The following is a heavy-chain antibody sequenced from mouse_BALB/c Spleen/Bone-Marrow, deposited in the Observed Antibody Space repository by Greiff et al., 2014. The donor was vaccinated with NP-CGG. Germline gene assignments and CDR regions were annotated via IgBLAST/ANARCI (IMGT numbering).Heavy chain of an antibody. V-gene: IGHV1S130*01. CDR2: IHPNSGNT. CDR1: GYTFTSSW. CDR3: ANYYGSSSY. D-gene: IGHD1-1*01. Sequence: GSVLVRPGASVKLSCKASGYTFTSSWMHWAKQRPGQGLEWIGEIHPNSGNTNYNEKFKGKATLTVDTSSSTAYVDLSSLTSEDSAVYYCANYYGSSSYWGQGATLTVSS. J-gene: IGHJ2*01.